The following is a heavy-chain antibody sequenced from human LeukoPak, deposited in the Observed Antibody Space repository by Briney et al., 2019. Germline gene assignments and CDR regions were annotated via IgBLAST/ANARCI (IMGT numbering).Heavy chain of an antibody. D-gene: IGHD3-10*01. CDR1: GYTLTSYY. J-gene: IGHJ4*02. V-gene: IGHV1-46*01. Sequence: ASVKVSCKASGYTLTSYYIHWVRQAPGQGLEWMGIITPSGGTTSCAQNFQGRLTMTWDTSTSTVYMEVSSLTSDDSAVYYCARAPRDKYFDYWGQGTLVTVSS. CDR2: ITPSGGTT. CDR3: ARAPRDKYFDY.